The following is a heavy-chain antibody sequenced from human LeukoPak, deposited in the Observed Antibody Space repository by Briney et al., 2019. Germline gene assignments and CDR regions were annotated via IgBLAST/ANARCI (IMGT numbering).Heavy chain of an antibody. V-gene: IGHV3-20*04. J-gene: IGHJ4*02. CDR3: ATEGMVGAPGTLDY. D-gene: IGHD2-8*01. CDR2: INWNGGST. CDR1: GFTFDDYG. Sequence: PGGSLRLSCAASGFTFDDYGVTWVRQAPGKGLEWVSGINWNGGSTGYADSVKGRFTISRDNAKSSVYLQMRSLRAEDTAVYYCATEGMVGAPGTLDYWGQGALVTVSS.